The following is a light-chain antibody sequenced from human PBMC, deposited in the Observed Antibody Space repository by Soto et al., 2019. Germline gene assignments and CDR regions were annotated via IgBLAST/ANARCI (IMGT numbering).Light chain of an antibody. J-gene: IGKJ4*01. CDR2: DAS. Sequence: EIVSTQSPATLSLSPGERATLSCRASQSVSSYLAWYQQKPGQAPRLLIYDASNRATGIPARFSGSRSGTDFTLTISSLEPEDFAVYYCQQRSNWPPLTFGGGTKVEIK. CDR3: QQRSNWPPLT. V-gene: IGKV3-11*01. CDR1: QSVSSY.